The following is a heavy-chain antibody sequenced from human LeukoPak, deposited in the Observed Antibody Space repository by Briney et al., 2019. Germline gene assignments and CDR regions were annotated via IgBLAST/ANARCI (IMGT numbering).Heavy chain of an antibody. CDR1: GGSISNYY. CDR3: ATGPYDYVWGSYRYDYFDY. J-gene: IGHJ4*02. D-gene: IGHD3-16*02. Sequence: SETLSPTCTVSGGSISNYYWSWIRQPPRKGLEWIGYIYYTGSTNYNPSLKSRVTISADTSKNQFSLKLSSVTAADTAVYYCATGPYDYVWGSYRYDYFDYWGQGTLVTVSS. V-gene: IGHV4-59*01. CDR2: IYYTGST.